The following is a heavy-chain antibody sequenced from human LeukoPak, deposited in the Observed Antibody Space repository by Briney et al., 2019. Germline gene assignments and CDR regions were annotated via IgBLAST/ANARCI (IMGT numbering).Heavy chain of an antibody. Sequence: SETLSLTCTVSGGSISSSSYYWGWIRQPPGKGLEWIGSIYYSGSSYYNPSLKSRVTISVDTSKNQFSLKLSSVTAADTAVYYCASWSWLVTYYFDYWGQGTLVTVSS. J-gene: IGHJ4*02. CDR2: IYYSGSS. CDR3: ASWSWLVTYYFDY. CDR1: GGSISSSSYY. V-gene: IGHV4-39*07. D-gene: IGHD6-19*01.